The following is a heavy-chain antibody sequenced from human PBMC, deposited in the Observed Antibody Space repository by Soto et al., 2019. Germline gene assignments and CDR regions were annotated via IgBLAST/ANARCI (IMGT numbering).Heavy chain of an antibody. CDR3: ARGQVVAAQH. D-gene: IGHD2-15*01. CDR1: GGSISSGGYS. Sequence: QLQLQESGSGLVKPSQTLSLTCAVSGGSISSGGYSWSWIRQPPGKGLEWIGYINRSGSTYYNPSLKRRVTISVDRSKNQFSLKLGSVTAAETAVYYCARGQVVAAQHWGQGTLVTVSS. J-gene: IGHJ4*02. V-gene: IGHV4-30-2*01. CDR2: INRSGST.